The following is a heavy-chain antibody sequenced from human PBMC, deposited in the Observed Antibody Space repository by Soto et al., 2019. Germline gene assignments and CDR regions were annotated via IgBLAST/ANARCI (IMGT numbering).Heavy chain of an antibody. CDR1: GGTFSSYA. J-gene: IGHJ6*02. CDR3: AKGSITIFGVVIIAGYYYYGMDV. Sequence: VASVKVSCKASGGTFSSYAISWVRQAPGQGLEWMGGIIPIFGTANYAQKFQGRVTITADESTSTAYMELSSLRSEDTAVYYCAKGSITIFGVVIIAGYYYYGMDVWGQGTTVTVSS. CDR2: IIPIFGTA. V-gene: IGHV1-69*13. D-gene: IGHD3-3*01.